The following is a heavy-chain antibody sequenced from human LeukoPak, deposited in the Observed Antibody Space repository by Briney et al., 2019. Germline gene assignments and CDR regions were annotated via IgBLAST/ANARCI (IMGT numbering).Heavy chain of an antibody. CDR3: ARDHKSKWAYYYGSGSYPFWFDP. CDR1: GGSISSYS. CDR2: IYTSGST. D-gene: IGHD3-10*01. J-gene: IGHJ5*02. Sequence: SETLSLTCTVSGGSISSYSWSWIRQPAGKGLEWIGRIYTSGSTKYNPYLKGRVTMAVDTSKNQFSLKLSSVTAADTAVYYCARDHKSKWAYYYGSGSYPFWFDPWGQGTLVTVSS. V-gene: IGHV4-4*07.